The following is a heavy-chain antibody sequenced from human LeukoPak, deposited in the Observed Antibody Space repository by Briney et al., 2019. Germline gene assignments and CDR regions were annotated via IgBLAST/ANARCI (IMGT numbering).Heavy chain of an antibody. D-gene: IGHD3-22*01. CDR1: GLTSSSYW. CDR3: ARNKPYYGTVDY. CDR2: IKEDGSEN. V-gene: IGHV3-7*04. J-gene: IGHJ4*02. Sequence: PGGSLRLSCAATGLTSSSYWMSWVRQAPGKGLEWVANIKEDGSENYYVDSVRGRFTISRDNAKNSLYLQMNSLRAEDTALYYCARNKPYYGTVDYWGQGTLVTVSS.